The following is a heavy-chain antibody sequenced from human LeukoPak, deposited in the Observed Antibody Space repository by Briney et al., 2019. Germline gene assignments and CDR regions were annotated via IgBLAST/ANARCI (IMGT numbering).Heavy chain of an antibody. CDR2: INTDGRNT. Sequence: RPGGSLRLPCAASGFTFSTYYMHWVRRAPGKGLVWLSRINTDGRNTDYADSVKGRFTISRDNAKNTLYLQMNSLRAEDTAVYYCTSDAGTAGAERLDCWGQGTLVTVSS. D-gene: IGHD2-21*02. CDR1: GFTFSTYY. V-gene: IGHV3-74*01. CDR3: TSDAGTAGAERLDC. J-gene: IGHJ4*02.